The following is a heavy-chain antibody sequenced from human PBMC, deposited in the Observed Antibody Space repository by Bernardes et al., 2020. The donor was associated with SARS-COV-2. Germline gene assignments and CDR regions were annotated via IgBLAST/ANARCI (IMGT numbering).Heavy chain of an antibody. D-gene: IGHD6-19*01. CDR1: GFTFDDYT. Sequence: GASLRLSCAGSGFTFDDYTMYWVRQTPGQRLEWVSLVNWDATSTYYSDSVKGRFIISRDNSKNSLYLQMNSLRTEDTALYYCAKDLIAVTYYYGMDVWGQGTTVTVSS. CDR3: AKDLIAVTYYYGMDV. V-gene: IGHV3-43*01. CDR2: VNWDATST. J-gene: IGHJ6*02.